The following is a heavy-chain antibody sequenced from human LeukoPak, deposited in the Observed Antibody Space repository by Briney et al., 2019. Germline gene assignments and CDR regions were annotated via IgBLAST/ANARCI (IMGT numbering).Heavy chain of an antibody. D-gene: IGHD4-17*01. Sequence: ASVKVSCKASGYTFTSYGISWVRQAPGQGLEWMGWISAYNGNTNYAQKLQGRVTMTTDTSTSTAYMELRSPRSDDTAVYYCAILQYGDFDAFDIWGQGTMVTVSS. J-gene: IGHJ3*02. CDR1: GYTFTSYG. CDR3: AILQYGDFDAFDI. V-gene: IGHV1-18*01. CDR2: ISAYNGNT.